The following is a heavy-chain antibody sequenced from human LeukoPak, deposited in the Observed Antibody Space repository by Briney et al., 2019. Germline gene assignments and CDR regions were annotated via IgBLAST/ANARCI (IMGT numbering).Heavy chain of an antibody. CDR2: INIYKGNT. V-gene: IGHV1-18*01. Sequence: GASVKVSCKASGYIFTSRGLSWVRQAPGQGLEWMGWINIYKGNTNYAQKFQGRVTMTTDTSTSTAYMELRSLRSDDTAVYYCARNSSGWYGYFDLWGRGTLVTVSS. CDR3: ARNSSGWYGYFDL. D-gene: IGHD6-25*01. CDR1: GYIFTSRG. J-gene: IGHJ2*01.